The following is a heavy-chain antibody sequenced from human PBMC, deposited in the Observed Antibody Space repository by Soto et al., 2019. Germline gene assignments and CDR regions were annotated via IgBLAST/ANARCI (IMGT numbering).Heavy chain of an antibody. J-gene: IGHJ5*02. D-gene: IGHD6-13*01. CDR2: IIPIFGTA. V-gene: IGHV1-69*13. CDR1: GGTFSSYA. CDR3: AREGNPGISFDP. Sequence: ASVKVSCKASGGTFSSYAISWVRQAPGQGLEWMGGIIPIFGTANYAQKFQGRVTITADESTSTAYMELSSLRSEDTAVYYCAREGNPGISFDPWGQGTLVTVSS.